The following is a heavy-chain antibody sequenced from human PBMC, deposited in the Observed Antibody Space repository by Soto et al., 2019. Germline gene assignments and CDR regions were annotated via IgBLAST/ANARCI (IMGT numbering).Heavy chain of an antibody. J-gene: IGHJ4*02. D-gene: IGHD5-12*01. CDR3: GTGRSGQIVVFD. CDR1: EYTFTGHY. CDR2: IGPESGAT. V-gene: IGHV1-2*02. Sequence: XSVKVCCNGSEYTFTGHYIHLVRQAPEQGPEWMGEIGPESGATRYSQKFQGRVTMTGDMSITTVYMELNNLSPDDTAVYYCGTGRSGQIVVFDWGQGTPVTVSS.